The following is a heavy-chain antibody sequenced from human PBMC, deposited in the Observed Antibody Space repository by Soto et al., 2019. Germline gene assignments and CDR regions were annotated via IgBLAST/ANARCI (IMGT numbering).Heavy chain of an antibody. CDR2: ISYDGSNK. Sequence: GSLRLSCAASGFIFTTYTMNWVRQAPGKGLEWVSGISYDGSNKYYADSVKGRFTISRDNSKNTLYLQMNSLRAEDTAVYYCARARTNYYYYMDVWGKGTTVTVS. CDR3: ARARTNYYYYMDV. CDR1: GFIFTTYT. J-gene: IGHJ6*03. V-gene: IGHV3-33*08.